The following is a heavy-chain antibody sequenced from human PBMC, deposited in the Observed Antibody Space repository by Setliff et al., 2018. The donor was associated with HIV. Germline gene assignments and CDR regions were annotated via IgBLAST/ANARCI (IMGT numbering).Heavy chain of an antibody. D-gene: IGHD3-10*01. V-gene: IGHV3-66*02. J-gene: IGHJ6*03. Sequence: LRLSCAVSGFTVSTNYMNWVRQAPGKGLQWVSVLYSSGYTQYADSVNGRFTISRDNSKNTLYLQMNSLRPEDTAVYYCARQAYDINMVRGVVAPRFHYYMDVWGKGTTVTVSS. CDR3: ARQAYDINMVRGVVAPRFHYYMDV. CDR1: GFTVSTNY. CDR2: LYSSGYT.